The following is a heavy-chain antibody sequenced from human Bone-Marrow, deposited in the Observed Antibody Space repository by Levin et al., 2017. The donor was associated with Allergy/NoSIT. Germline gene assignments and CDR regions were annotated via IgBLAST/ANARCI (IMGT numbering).Heavy chain of an antibody. Sequence: QTLSLTCAVSGFSFDDYSMTWVRQAPGKGLEWVGLLRSKAYGGTTEYAASVKGRFTISKDDSKSIAYLQLNSLKTEDSGVYYCTRVAREAADAESDYWGQGALVTVSS. D-gene: IGHD6-13*01. V-gene: IGHV3-49*04. CDR3: TRVAREAADAESDY. J-gene: IGHJ4*02. CDR1: GFSFDDYS. CDR2: LRSKAYGGTT.